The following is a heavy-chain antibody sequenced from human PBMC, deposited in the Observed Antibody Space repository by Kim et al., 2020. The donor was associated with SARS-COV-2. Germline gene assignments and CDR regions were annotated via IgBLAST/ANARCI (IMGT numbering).Heavy chain of an antibody. CDR3: AKSNTGNYYYGMDV. V-gene: IGHV3-30*18. J-gene: IGHJ6*02. Sequence: GGSLRLSCAASGFTFSSYGMHWVRQAPGKGLEWVAVISYDGSNKYYADSVKGRFTISRDNSKNTLYLQMNSLRAEDTAVYYCAKSNTGNYYYGMDVWGQGTTVTVYS. CDR1: GFTFSSYG. D-gene: IGHD3-10*01. CDR2: ISYDGSNK.